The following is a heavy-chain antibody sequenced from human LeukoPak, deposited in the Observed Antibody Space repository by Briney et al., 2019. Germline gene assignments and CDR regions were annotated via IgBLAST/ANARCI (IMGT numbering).Heavy chain of an antibody. CDR2: ISGSGGST. CDR3: AKDLGYYDILTGYPEFDY. J-gene: IGHJ4*02. Sequence: GGSLRLSCAASGFTFSSYVMSWVRQAPGKGLEWVSAISGSGGSTYYADSVKGRFTISRDNSKNTLYLQMNSLRAEDTAVYYCAKDLGYYDILTGYPEFDYWGQGTLVTVSS. D-gene: IGHD3-9*01. V-gene: IGHV3-23*01. CDR1: GFTFSSYV.